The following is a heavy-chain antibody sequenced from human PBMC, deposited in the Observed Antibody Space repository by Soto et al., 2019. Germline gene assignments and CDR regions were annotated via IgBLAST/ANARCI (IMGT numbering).Heavy chain of an antibody. D-gene: IGHD5-12*01. J-gene: IGHJ3*01. Sequence: GGSLRLSCAASGFIFTNYAMNWVRQAPGKGLEWVSVIGGRGNSAYYADSVQGRFTISRDNSKNTLSLQMSSLAADDTAIYYCVREGRGSFDFWGRGTMVTVSS. CDR3: VREGRGSFDF. CDR2: IGGRGNSA. CDR1: GFIFTNYA. V-gene: IGHV3-23*01.